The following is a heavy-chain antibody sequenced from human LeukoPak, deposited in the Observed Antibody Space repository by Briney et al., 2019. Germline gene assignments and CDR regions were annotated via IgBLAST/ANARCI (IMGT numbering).Heavy chain of an antibody. J-gene: IGHJ4*02. CDR2: ISSSGSSI. CDR1: GFTFSSYS. CDR3: ARDDLSTHYYESGSYYNGFFDY. Sequence: GGSLRLSCAASGFTFSSYSMSWVRQAPGKGLEWVSSISSSGSSIYYADSVKGRFTISRDNSKNSLYLQMNSLRAEDTAVYYCARDDLSTHYYESGSYYNGFFDYWGQGTLVTVSS. V-gene: IGHV3-48*01. D-gene: IGHD3-10*01.